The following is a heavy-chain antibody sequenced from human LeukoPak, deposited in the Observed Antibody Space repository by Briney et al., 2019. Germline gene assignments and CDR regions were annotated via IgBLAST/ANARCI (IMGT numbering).Heavy chain of an antibody. CDR2: IYYSGST. D-gene: IGHD3-22*01. J-gene: IGHJ4*02. Sequence: PSETLSLTCTVSGGFISSYYWSWIRQPPGKGLEWIGYIYYSGSTNYNPSLKSRVTISVDTSKNQFSLKLSSVTAADTAVYYCAREGSGYYPLYYFDYWGQGTLVTVSS. CDR3: AREGSGYYPLYYFDY. V-gene: IGHV4-59*01. CDR1: GGFISSYY.